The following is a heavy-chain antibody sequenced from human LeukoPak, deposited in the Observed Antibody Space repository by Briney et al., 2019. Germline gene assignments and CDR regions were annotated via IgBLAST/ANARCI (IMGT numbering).Heavy chain of an antibody. CDR3: ARDAVLSYDSSGYYYEHQYYYYYMDV. D-gene: IGHD3-22*01. J-gene: IGHJ6*03. CDR1: GFTFSNYW. CDR2: IKQDGSEK. V-gene: IGHV3-7*01. Sequence: PGGSLRLSCAASGFTFSNYWMSWVRQAPGKGLEWVANIKQDGSEKYYVDSVKGRFTISRDNAKNSLYLQMNSLRDEDTAVYYCARDAVLSYDSSGYYYEHQYYYYYMDVWGKGTTVTVSS.